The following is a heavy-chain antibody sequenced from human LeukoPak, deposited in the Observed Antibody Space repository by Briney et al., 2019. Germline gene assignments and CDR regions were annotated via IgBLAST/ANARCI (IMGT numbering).Heavy chain of an antibody. Sequence: GGSLRLSCAASGFTFSTSGMSWVRQAPGKGLEWVSTITGSGGSTYYADSVKGQFTISRDNSKNTLYLQMNSLRAEDTAVYYCAKAGIYDYVWGSYLVDWGQGTLVTVSS. CDR3: AKAGIYDYVWGSYLVD. CDR2: ITGSGGST. J-gene: IGHJ4*02. CDR1: GFTFSTSG. V-gene: IGHV3-23*01. D-gene: IGHD3-16*01.